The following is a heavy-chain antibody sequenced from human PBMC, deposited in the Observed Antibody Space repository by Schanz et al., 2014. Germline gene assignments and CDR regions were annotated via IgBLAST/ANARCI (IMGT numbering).Heavy chain of an antibody. D-gene: IGHD3-10*01. Sequence: EVKLLESGGTLVRPGGSLRLSCAASGFTFSSYAINWVRQAPGKGLEWVSGISGSGASTYYADSVKGRFTISRDNSNKTVDLQMNSLRAEDTALYYCVRDELLWFGEVLSLDYWGQGARVTVSS. CDR1: GFTFSSYA. CDR3: VRDELLWFGEVLSLDY. V-gene: IGHV3-23*01. CDR2: ISGSGAST. J-gene: IGHJ4*02.